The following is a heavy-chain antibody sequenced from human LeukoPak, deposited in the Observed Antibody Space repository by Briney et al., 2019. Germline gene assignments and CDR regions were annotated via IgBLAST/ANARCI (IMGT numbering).Heavy chain of an antibody. J-gene: IGHJ4*02. CDR2: ISYDGSNK. D-gene: IGHD6-13*01. CDR3: ARDPVAAAGPYYFDY. CDR1: GFTFGDYA. V-gene: IGHV3-30*04. Sequence: GGSLRLSCTASGFTFGDYAMSWFRQAPGKGLEWVAVISYDGSNKYYADSVKGRFTISRDNSKNTLYLQMNSLRAEDTAVYYCARDPVAAAGPYYFDYWGQGTLVTVSS.